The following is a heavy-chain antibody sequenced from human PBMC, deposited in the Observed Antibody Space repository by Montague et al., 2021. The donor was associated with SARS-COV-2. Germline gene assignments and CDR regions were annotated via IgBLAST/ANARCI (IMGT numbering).Heavy chain of an antibody. Sequence: SETLSLTCAVSGVSITSTNWWSLVRQPPGKGLEWIGEISYGGIATYNPSRKSRATISMDRSRNLFSLKLSSVTAADTAIYYCAGKVLTVPADYWGQGTLGTVS. J-gene: IGHJ4*02. V-gene: IGHV4-4*02. D-gene: IGHD4-11*01. CDR1: GVSITSTNW. CDR3: AGKVLTVPADY. CDR2: ISYGGIA.